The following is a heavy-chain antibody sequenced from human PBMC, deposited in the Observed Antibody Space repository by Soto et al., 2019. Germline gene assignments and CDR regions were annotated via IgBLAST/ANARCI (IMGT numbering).Heavy chain of an antibody. CDR2: IYYSGST. CDR3: AREIGYYGMDV. CDR1: GGSISSYY. Sequence: SETLSLTCTVSGGSISSYYWSWIRQPPGKGLEWIGYIYYSGSTNYNPSLKSRVTISVDTSKNQFSLKLSSVTAADTAAYYCAREIGYYGMDVWGQGTTVTVSS. V-gene: IGHV4-59*12. J-gene: IGHJ6*02.